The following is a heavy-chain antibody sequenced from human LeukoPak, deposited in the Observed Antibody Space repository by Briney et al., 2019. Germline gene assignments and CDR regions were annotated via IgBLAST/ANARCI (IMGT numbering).Heavy chain of an antibody. CDR1: GGSISSGGYY. D-gene: IGHD5-18*01. CDR3: ASSSPRYSYGPLYYFDY. CDR2: IYYSGST. Sequence: SQTLSLTCTVSGGSISSGGYYWSWIRQHLGKGLEWIGYIYYSGSTYYNPSLKSRVTISVDTSKNQFSLKLSSVTAADTAVYYCASSSPRYSYGPLYYFDYWGQGTLVTVSS. J-gene: IGHJ4*02. V-gene: IGHV4-31*03.